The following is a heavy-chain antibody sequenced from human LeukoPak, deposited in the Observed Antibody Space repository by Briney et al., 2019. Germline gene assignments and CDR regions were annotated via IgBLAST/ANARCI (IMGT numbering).Heavy chain of an antibody. Sequence: GGSLRLSCAASGFIFSNYYMGWVRQAPGKGLEWVANIQEDGSATYYVDSVKGRFTLSRDNAKNSLDLQMNSLRAEDTAVYFCARRKEVQTTFDCWGQGTLVTVSS. CDR2: IQEDGSAT. CDR3: ARRKEVQTTFDC. D-gene: IGHD1-14*01. J-gene: IGHJ4*02. V-gene: IGHV3-7*01. CDR1: GFIFSNYY.